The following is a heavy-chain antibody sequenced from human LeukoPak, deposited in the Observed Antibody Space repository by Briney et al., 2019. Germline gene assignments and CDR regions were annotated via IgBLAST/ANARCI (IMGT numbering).Heavy chain of an antibody. D-gene: IGHD3-3*01. Sequence: ASVKVSCEASGYTFTSYGISWVRQAPGQGLEWMGWISAYNGNTNYAQKLQGRVTMTTDTSTSTAYMELRSLRSDDTAVYYCARDPRITIFGVVKGYAFDIWGQGTMVTVSS. CDR1: GYTFTSYG. J-gene: IGHJ3*02. CDR2: ISAYNGNT. CDR3: ARDPRITIFGVVKGYAFDI. V-gene: IGHV1-18*01.